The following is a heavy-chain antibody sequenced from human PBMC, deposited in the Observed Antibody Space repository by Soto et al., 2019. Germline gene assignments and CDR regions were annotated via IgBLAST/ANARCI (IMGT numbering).Heavy chain of an antibody. J-gene: IGHJ4*02. D-gene: IGHD3-10*02. CDR2: VYYSGTT. Sequence: PSETLSLTCTVSGGSVSSGSYSWNWIRQPPGKGLEWIGYVYYSGTTNYNPSLKSRVTISVDTSKNQFSLKLTSVTAADTAVYYCARELLCNYVDLWGQRPLFTVSS. CDR1: GGSVSSGSYS. V-gene: IGHV4-61*01. CDR3: ARELLCNYVDL.